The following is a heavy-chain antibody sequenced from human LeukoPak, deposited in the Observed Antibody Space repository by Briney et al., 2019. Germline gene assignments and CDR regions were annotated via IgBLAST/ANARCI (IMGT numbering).Heavy chain of an antibody. V-gene: IGHV3-30*02. CDR3: AKDRSADYDYFDY. CDR2: IRYDGSNK. CDR1: GFTFSSYG. J-gene: IGHJ4*02. D-gene: IGHD4/OR15-4a*01. Sequence: GGSLRLSCAASGFTFSSYGMHWVRQAPGKGLEWVAFIRYDGSNKYYADSVKGRFTISRDNSKNTLYLQMNSLRAEDTAVYYCAKDRSADYDYFDYWGQGTLVTVSS.